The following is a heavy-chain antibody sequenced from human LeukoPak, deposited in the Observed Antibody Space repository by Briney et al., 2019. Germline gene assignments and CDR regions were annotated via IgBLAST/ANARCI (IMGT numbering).Heavy chain of an antibody. J-gene: IGHJ4*02. Sequence: GGSLRLSCAASGSTFSSYGMHWVRQAPGKGLEWVAVISYDGSNKYYADSVKGRFTISRDNSKNTLYLQMNSLRAEDTAVYYCAKEGDSGSYFDYWGQGTLVTVSS. CDR2: ISYDGSNK. CDR3: AKEGDSGSYFDY. V-gene: IGHV3-30*18. CDR1: GSTFSSYG. D-gene: IGHD1-26*01.